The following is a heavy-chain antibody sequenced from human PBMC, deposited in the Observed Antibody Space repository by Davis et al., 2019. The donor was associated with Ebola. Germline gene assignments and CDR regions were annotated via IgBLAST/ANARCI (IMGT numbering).Heavy chain of an antibody. CDR1: GFMFSRNP. CDR2: ISYDGGIT. CDR3: AKEELKVFDY. J-gene: IGHJ4*02. D-gene: IGHD3-10*01. Sequence: PGGSLRLSCAASGFMFSRNPMHWVRQPPGKGLEWLAIISYDGGITSYAASVKGRFTISRDNSKNTLILQMNSLRAEDTAIYYCAKEELKVFDYWGQGTLVTVSS. V-gene: IGHV3-30*18.